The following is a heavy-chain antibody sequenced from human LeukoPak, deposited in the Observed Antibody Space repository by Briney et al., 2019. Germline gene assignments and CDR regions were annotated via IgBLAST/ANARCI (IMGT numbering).Heavy chain of an antibody. CDR3: ARDDTVTTRVGFID. Sequence: GGSLRLSCAASGFTFSSYWMSWVRQAPGKGLEWVANIKQDGSEKYYVDSVKGRFTISRDNAKNSLYLQMNSLRAEDTAVYYCARDDTVTTRVGFIDWGQGTLVSVSS. J-gene: IGHJ4*02. V-gene: IGHV3-7*01. CDR2: IKQDGSEK. D-gene: IGHD4-17*01. CDR1: GFTFSSYW.